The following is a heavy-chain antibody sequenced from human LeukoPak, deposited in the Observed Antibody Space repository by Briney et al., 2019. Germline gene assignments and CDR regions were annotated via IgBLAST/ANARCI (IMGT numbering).Heavy chain of an antibody. CDR1: GFTFSSYA. D-gene: IGHD3-22*01. CDR3: AVHDSSGSRDAFDI. CDR2: ISGSGGST. V-gene: IGHV3-23*01. J-gene: IGHJ3*02. Sequence: GGSLRLSCAASGFTFSSYAMSWVRQAPGKGMEWVSAISGSGGSTYYADSVKGRFTISRDNSKNTLYLQMNSLRAKDTAVYYGAVHDSSGSRDAFDIWGQGTMVTVSS.